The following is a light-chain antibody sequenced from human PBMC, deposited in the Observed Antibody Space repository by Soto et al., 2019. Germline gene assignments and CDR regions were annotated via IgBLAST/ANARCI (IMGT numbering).Light chain of an antibody. V-gene: IGLV2-14*01. CDR1: SSDVGAYNY. Sequence: QSVLTQPASVSGSPGQSITISCTGTSSDVGAYNYVSWYQKHPVKAPKLMIYDVSSRPSGISNRFSGSKSGNTASLTISGVQAEDEADYYCSSYASSSTVIFGGGTKVTVL. CDR2: DVS. J-gene: IGLJ2*01. CDR3: SSYASSSTVI.